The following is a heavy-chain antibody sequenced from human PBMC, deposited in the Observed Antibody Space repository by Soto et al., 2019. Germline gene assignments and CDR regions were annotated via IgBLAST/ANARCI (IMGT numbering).Heavy chain of an antibody. CDR2: IYNSGST. J-gene: IGHJ4*02. D-gene: IGHD6-13*01. CDR1: GGSISSSNW. CDR3: ARAAMGGSSWPFDS. V-gene: IGHV4-4*02. Sequence: QVQLQESGPGLVKPSGTLSLTCAVSGGSISSSNWWSWVRQPPGKGLELIGEIYNSGSTNNNPSHRTRVTTSADKSNNQFSLKLSTVTDADTAVYYCARAAMGGSSWPFDSWGQGTLVTVSS.